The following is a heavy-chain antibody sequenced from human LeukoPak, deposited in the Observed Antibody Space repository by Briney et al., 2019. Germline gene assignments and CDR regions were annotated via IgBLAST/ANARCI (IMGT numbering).Heavy chain of an antibody. J-gene: IGHJ4*02. D-gene: IGHD6-19*01. CDR2: IKRDGSGK. V-gene: IGHV3-7*05. Sequence: PGGSLRLSCAASAFTSSSYWMAWVRQAPGKGLEWLANIKRDGSGKYYVDSVKGRFTISRDNAKNSLYLQMNSLRAEDTAVYYCARAGYNSGYDYWGQGTLVTVSS. CDR3: ARAGYNSGYDY. CDR1: AFTSSSYW.